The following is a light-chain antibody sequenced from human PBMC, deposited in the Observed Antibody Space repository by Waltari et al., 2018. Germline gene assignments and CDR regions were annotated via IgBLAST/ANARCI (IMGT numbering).Light chain of an antibody. CDR3: CSHSSSSTLVL. J-gene: IGLJ3*02. CDR1: TTDAGAYNF. Sequence: QSALTQPASVSGSPGQSITLSCTGTTTDAGAYNFVSWYQQHPGEVPKLLIYEVNNRPSGVSDRFSGSRSGNTASLTISGLLAEDEADYYCCSHSSSSTLVLFGGGTKVTVL. CDR2: EVN. V-gene: IGLV2-14*01.